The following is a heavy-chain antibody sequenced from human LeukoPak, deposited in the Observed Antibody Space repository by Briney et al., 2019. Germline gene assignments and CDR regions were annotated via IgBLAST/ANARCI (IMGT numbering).Heavy chain of an antibody. J-gene: IGHJ3*02. CDR3: ASFNYYDSSAAAFDI. D-gene: IGHD3-22*01. V-gene: IGHV4-4*02. Sequence: PSGTLSLTCAVSGGSISSSNWWSWVRQPPGKGLEWIGEIYHSGSTNYNPSLKSRVTISVDKSENQFSLKLSSVTAADTAVYYCASFNYYDSSAAAFDIWGQGTMVTVSS. CDR1: GGSISSSNW. CDR2: IYHSGST.